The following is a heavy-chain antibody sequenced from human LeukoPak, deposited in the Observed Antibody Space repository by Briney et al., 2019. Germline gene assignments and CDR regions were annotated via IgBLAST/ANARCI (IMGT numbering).Heavy chain of an antibody. J-gene: IGHJ4*02. D-gene: IGHD4-11*01. Sequence: SETLSLTCTVPGGSISSDYWSWIRQPPGKGLEWIGYIYYSGRTYYNPSLKSRITISVATSKNQFSLKLSSVTAADTAVYYCARGFYSPHYWGQGTLVSVSS. CDR1: GGSISSDY. CDR3: ARGFYSPHY. V-gene: IGHV4-59*01. CDR2: IYYSGRT.